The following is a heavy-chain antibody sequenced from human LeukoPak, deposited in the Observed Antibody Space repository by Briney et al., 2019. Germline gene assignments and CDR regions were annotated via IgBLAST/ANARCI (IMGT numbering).Heavy chain of an antibody. CDR2: IEQDGSGK. D-gene: IGHD3-16*01. CDR3: ARVRKGYDYVWGSRDYYLDY. V-gene: IGHV3-7*01. Sequence: QPGGSLRLSCVASGFTFSNYWMTWVRQAPGKGLEWVANIEQDGSGKYSVDFVKGRFTISRDNAKNSLYLQMNSLRGEDTAVYYCARVRKGYDYVWGSRDYYLDYWGQGTLVTVSS. J-gene: IGHJ4*02. CDR1: GFTFSNYW.